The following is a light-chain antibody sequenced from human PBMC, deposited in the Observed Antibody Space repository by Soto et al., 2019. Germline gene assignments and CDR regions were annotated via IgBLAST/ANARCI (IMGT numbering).Light chain of an antibody. CDR1: SSDVGGYEY. V-gene: IGLV2-8*01. J-gene: IGLJ2*01. CDR3: SSYGGNNNLL. Sequence: QSALTQPPSASGSPGQYVAISCTGTSSDVGGYEYVSWYQQHPGKAPKLMIYEVTKRPSGVPDRFSGSKSGNTASLTVSGLQAEDEADYYCSSYGGNNNLLFGGGTKLTVL. CDR2: EVT.